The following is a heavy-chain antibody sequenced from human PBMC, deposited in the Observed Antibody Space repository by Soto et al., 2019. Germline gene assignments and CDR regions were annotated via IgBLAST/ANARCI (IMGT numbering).Heavy chain of an antibody. V-gene: IGHV1-8*01. CDR1: GYTFTSYD. CDR3: ARVLFRSRHRSFDY. J-gene: IGHJ4*02. D-gene: IGHD6-13*01. CDR2: MNPNSGNT. Sequence: ASVKVSCKASGYTFTSYDINWVRQATGQGLEWMGWMNPNSGNTGYAQKFQGRVTMTRNTSISTAYMELSSLRSEDTAVYYCARVLFRSRHRSFDYWGQGTLVTVSS.